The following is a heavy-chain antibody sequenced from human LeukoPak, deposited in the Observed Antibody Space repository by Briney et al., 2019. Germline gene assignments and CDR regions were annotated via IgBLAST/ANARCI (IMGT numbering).Heavy chain of an antibody. CDR2: IYHSGDT. Sequence: SETLSLTCAVSGYSISSGSYWGWVRQPPGKVLELIGSIYHSGDTYYNPSFRSRLTISVEKFKNQFSLKLTSMPAADTAVYYCSRQGSRSWYGDFDYWGQETLVTVSS. D-gene: IGHD6-13*01. CDR3: SRQGSRSWYGDFDY. J-gene: IGHJ4*02. V-gene: IGHV4-38-2*01. CDR1: GYSISSGSY.